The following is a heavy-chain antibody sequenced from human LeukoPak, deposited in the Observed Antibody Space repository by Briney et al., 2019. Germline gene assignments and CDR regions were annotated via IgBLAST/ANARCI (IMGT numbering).Heavy chain of an antibody. Sequence: GGPLRLSCAASGFTFSSYGMHWVRQAPGKGLEGVAVIWYDGSNKYYADSVKGRFTISRDNSKNTLYLQMNSLRAEDTAVYYCARWGVPAAIREGTYYYYYGMDVWGQGTTVTVSS. CDR2: IWYDGSNK. D-gene: IGHD2-2*02. CDR1: GFTFSSYG. CDR3: ARWGVPAAIREGTYYYYYGMDV. V-gene: IGHV3-33*01. J-gene: IGHJ6*02.